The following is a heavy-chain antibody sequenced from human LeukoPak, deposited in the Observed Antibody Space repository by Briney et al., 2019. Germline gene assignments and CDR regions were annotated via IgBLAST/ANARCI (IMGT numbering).Heavy chain of an antibody. CDR3: ARDRLVRQQLVLILDY. D-gene: IGHD6-13*01. V-gene: IGHV1-69*04. CDR2: IIPILGIA. Sequence: SVKVSCKASGGTFSSYAISWVRQAPGQGLEWMGRIIPILGIANYAQKFQGRVTITADKSTSTAYMELSSLRSDDTAVYYCARDRLVRQQLVLILDYWGQGTLVTVSS. CDR1: GGTFSSYA. J-gene: IGHJ4*02.